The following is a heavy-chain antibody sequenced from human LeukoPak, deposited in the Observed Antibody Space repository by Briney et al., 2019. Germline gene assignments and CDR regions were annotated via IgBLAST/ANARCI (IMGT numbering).Heavy chain of an antibody. D-gene: IGHD1-1*01. V-gene: IGHV3-21*01. J-gene: IGHJ4*02. Sequence: GGSLRLSCAASGFTFSSNSMNWVRQAPGKGLEWVSSISSGSSYITYAESVKGRFTISRDNAKNSLYLQMNSLRDEDTAVYYCATDRGVTTRPRGYFEYWGRGTLVTVSS. CDR1: GFTFSSNS. CDR2: ISSGSSYI. CDR3: ATDRGVTTRPRGYFEY.